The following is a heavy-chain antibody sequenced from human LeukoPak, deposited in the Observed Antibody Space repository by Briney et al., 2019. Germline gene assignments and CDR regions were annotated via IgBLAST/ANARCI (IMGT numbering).Heavy chain of an antibody. CDR1: GGTFSGYY. D-gene: IGHD5-24*01. CDR2: INHSGST. Sequence: PSETLSLTCAVYGGTFSGYYWSWIRQPPGKGLEWIGEINHSGSTNYKQSLKSRVTISVDTTKNQFSLKLSSVPATDTAVYYCARFSGYNLVVDYWGQGTLVTVSS. V-gene: IGHV4-34*01. J-gene: IGHJ4*02. CDR3: ARFSGYNLVVDY.